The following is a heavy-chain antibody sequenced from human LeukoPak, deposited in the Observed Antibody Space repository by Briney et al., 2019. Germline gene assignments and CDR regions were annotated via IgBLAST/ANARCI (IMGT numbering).Heavy chain of an antibody. J-gene: IGHJ4*02. Sequence: GGSLRLSCAASGFTFSSYGMHWVRQAPGKGLEWVAFIRYDGSNKYYADSVKGRFTISRDNSKNTLYLQMNSLRAEDTAVYYCARDRVGYYDSSGYYYHYWGQGTLVTVSS. CDR2: IRYDGSNK. V-gene: IGHV3-30*02. CDR1: GFTFSSYG. D-gene: IGHD3-22*01. CDR3: ARDRVGYYDSSGYYYHY.